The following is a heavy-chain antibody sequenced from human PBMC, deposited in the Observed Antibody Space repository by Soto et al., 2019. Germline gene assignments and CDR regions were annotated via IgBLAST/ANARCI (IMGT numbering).Heavy chain of an antibody. V-gene: IGHV3-23*01. Sequence: DVQLLESGGHLVQPGGSLRLSCAASGFTFSSYAMSWVRQAPGKGLEWVSSVSAGGDMTYYSDSVKGRFTISRDNSNNALFLQMNLLINEHTAVDSCVREDRGCAGSPATYYWGGWDVWGQGTTVTVS. J-gene: IGHJ6*02. CDR2: VSAGGDMT. CDR3: VREDRGCAGSPATYYWGGWDV. D-gene: IGHD1-26*01. CDR1: GFTFSSYA.